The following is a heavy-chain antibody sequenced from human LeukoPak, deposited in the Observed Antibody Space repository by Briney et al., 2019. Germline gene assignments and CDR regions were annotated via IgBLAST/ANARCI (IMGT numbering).Heavy chain of an antibody. V-gene: IGHV1-18*01. CDR2: ISAYNGNT. CDR1: GYTFTSYG. D-gene: IGHD3-16*02. Sequence: ASVKVSCKASGYTFTSYGISWVRQAPGQGLEWMGWISAYNGNTNYAQKLQGRVTMTTDTSTSTAYMELRSLRSDDTAMYYCARGLKDVWGSYRWEPPYYFAYWGQGTLVTVSS. J-gene: IGHJ4*02. CDR3: ARGLKDVWGSYRWEPPYYFAY.